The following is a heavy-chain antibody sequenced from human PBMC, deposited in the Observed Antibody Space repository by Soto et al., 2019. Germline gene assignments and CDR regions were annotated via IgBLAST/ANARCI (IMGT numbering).Heavy chain of an antibody. Sequence: QITLKESGPTLVQPTQTLTLTCSLSGFSVTTHGVGVGWIRQPPGKALEWLAVVYWDDDNRYRTSLKSRVTFTRDISKDQVVFTMANMDPADTATYYCAHKVTADLNARVFDYWGQGTPVTVSS. CDR3: AHKVTADLNARVFDY. CDR2: VYWDDDN. V-gene: IGHV2-5*02. CDR1: GFSVTTHGVG. J-gene: IGHJ4*02.